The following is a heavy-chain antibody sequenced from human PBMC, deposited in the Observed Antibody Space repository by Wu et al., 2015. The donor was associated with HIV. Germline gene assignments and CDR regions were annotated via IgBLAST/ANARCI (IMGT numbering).Heavy chain of an antibody. J-gene: IGHJ6*02. CDR1: GYTFTGYY. V-gene: IGHV1-2*02. D-gene: IGHD3-16*01. Sequence: QVQLVHSGAEVKKPGASVKVSCKASGYTFTGYYMHWVRQAPGQGLEWMGWINPNSGGTNYAQKFQGRVTMTRDTSISTAYMELSRLRSDDTAVYYCARARSMITVWGGDGGMDVWGQGTTVTVSS. CDR2: INPNSGGT. CDR3: ARARSMITVWGGDGGMDV.